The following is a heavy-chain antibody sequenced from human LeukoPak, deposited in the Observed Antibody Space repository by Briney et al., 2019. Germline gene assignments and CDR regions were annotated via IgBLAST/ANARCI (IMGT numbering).Heavy chain of an antibody. J-gene: IGHJ6*03. CDR2: IYYRGST. Sequence: SETLSLTCTVSGGSISSNNYYWGWLRQPPGMGPEWIATIYYRGSTYYNPSLKSRVTISVDTSKNQFSLKLSSVTAADTAVYYCARHPFNYYYYMDVWGKGTTVTVSS. CDR3: ARHPFNYYYYMDV. V-gene: IGHV4-39*01. CDR1: GGSISSNNYY.